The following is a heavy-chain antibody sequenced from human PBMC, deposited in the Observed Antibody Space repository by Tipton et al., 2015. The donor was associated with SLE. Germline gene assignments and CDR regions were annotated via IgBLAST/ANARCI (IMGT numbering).Heavy chain of an antibody. CDR1: GGSFSGYS. CDR3: AGVSRDAFEI. D-gene: IGHD5/OR15-5a*01. V-gene: IGHV4-34*01. Sequence: TLSLTCAVYGGSFSGYSWSWIRQTPGKGLEWIGEINHGGSTNYNPSLKTRVTMSVDTSKKQFSLKLSSVTAADTAVYYCAGVSRDAFEIWGQGTMVTVSS. CDR2: INHGGST. J-gene: IGHJ3*02.